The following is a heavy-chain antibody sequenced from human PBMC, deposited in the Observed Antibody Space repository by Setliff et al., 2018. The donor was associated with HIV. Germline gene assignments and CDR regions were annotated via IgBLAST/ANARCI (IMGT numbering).Heavy chain of an antibody. D-gene: IGHD3-16*01. CDR3: VNPSGAMGDFDS. V-gene: IGHV4-39*01. Sequence: SETLSLTCTVSGGSISSTNYFWGWIRQPPGKWLEWFGTIYYHGSTYYNPSLKSRVTISIDTSKNQFSLQLTSVTAADTAVYYCVNPSGAMGDFDSWGQGTLVTVSS. J-gene: IGHJ4*02. CDR2: IYYHGST. CDR1: GGSISSTNYF.